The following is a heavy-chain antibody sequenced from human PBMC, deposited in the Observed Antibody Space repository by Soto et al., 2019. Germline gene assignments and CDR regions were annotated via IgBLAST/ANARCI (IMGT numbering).Heavy chain of an antibody. J-gene: IGHJ4*02. CDR3: TRWALYCSSTSCQDY. CDR1: GFTFGDYA. D-gene: IGHD2-2*01. CDR2: IRSKAYGGTT. V-gene: IGHV3-49*03. Sequence: GGSLRLSCTASGFTFGDYAMSWFRQAPGKGLEWVGFIRSKAYGGTTEYAAAVKGRFTISRDDSKSIAYLQMNSLKTEDTAVYYCTRWALYCSSTSCQDYWGQGTLVTVSS.